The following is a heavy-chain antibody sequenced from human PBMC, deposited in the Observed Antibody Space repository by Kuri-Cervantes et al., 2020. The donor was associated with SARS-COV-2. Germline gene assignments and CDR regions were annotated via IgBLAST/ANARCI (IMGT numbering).Heavy chain of an antibody. V-gene: IGHV3-23*01. CDR3: AKGDRAATPGYYYYGMDV. Sequence: LSLTCAASGLTFSSYAMSWVRQAPGKGLEWVSAISGSGGSTYYADSVKGRFTISRDNSKNTLYLQMNSLRAEDTAVYYCAKGDRAATPGYYYYGMDVWGQGTTVTVSS. D-gene: IGHD2-15*01. CDR1: GLTFSSYA. J-gene: IGHJ6*02. CDR2: ISGSGGST.